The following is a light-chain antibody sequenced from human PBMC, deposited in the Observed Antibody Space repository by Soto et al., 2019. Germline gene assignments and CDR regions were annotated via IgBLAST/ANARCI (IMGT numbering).Light chain of an antibody. Sequence: QSVLTQSPSASASPGASVKLACTLTSGHNTYAIAWHQQQPEKGPRYLMSLNSDGSHFRGDGIPDRFSGSSSGAERFRTISSLQSDDEADYYCQTWVTGTVVFGGGTKLTVL. CDR2: LNSDGSH. J-gene: IGLJ2*01. V-gene: IGLV4-69*01. CDR3: QTWVTGTVV. CDR1: SGHNTYA.